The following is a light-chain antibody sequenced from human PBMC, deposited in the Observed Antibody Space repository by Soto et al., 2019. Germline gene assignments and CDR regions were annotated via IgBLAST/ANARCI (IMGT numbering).Light chain of an antibody. J-gene: IGLJ1*01. CDR3: SSYTSSSTYV. Sequence: QSVLTPPPSLSGSTGQSITISCTGTSSDVGGHNYVSWYQQHPGKAPKLMIYEVSSRPSGVSNRFSGSKSGNTASLTISGLQAEDEADYYCSSYTSSSTYVFGTGTKVTVL. CDR1: SSDVGGHNY. CDR2: EVS. V-gene: IGLV2-14*01.